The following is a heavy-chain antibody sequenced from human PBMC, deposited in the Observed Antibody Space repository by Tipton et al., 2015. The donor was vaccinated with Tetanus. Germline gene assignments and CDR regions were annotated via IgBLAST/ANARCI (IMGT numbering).Heavy chain of an antibody. CDR2: IYYSGST. J-gene: IGHJ3*02. CDR1: GGSISSYY. Sequence: TLSLTCTVSGGSISSYYWSWIRQPPGKGLEWIGYIYYSGSTNYNPSLKSRVTISVDTSKNQFSLKLSSVTAADTAVYYCASMGSYRPFDIWGQGTMVTVSS. V-gene: IGHV4-59*01. CDR3: ASMGSYRPFDI. D-gene: IGHD1-26*01.